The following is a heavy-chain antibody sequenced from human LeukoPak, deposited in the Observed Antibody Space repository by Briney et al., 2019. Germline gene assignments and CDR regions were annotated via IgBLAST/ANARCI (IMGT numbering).Heavy chain of an antibody. CDR1: RYTFTSYS. V-gene: IGHV1-46*01. CDR2: INPSGGST. D-gene: IGHD4-23*01. J-gene: IGHJ4*02. Sequence: ASVKVSCKASRYTFTSYSMHWVRQAPGQGLEWMGIINPSGGSTSYAQKFQDRVTMTRDTSTSTVYMELSSLRSEDTAVYYCARDPNGGHFDYWGQGTLVTVSS. CDR3: ARDPNGGHFDY.